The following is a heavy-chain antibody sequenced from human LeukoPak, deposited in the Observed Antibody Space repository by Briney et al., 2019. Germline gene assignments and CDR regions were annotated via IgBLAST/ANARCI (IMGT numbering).Heavy chain of an antibody. D-gene: IGHD3-16*02. CDR3: ARDLYYDYVWGSYRYYFDY. V-gene: IGHV1-2*02. J-gene: IGHJ4*02. CDR2: INPNSGGT. CDR1: GYTFTGYY. Sequence: ASVKVSCKASGYTFTGYYMHWVRQAPGQGLEWMGWINPNSGGTNYAQKFQGRVTMTRDTSISTAYMELRSLRSDDTAVYYCARDLYYDYVWGSYRYYFDYWGQGTLVTVSS.